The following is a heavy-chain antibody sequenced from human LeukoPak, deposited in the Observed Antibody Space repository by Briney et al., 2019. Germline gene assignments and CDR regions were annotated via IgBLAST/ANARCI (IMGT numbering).Heavy chain of an antibody. V-gene: IGHV4-38-2*02. CDR2: IYHSGSA. CDR3: ARDPRWLTPDCTSTSCYENYFDP. CDR1: GYSISSGYQ. Sequence: SETLSLTCAVSGYSISSGYQWAWIRQPPGKGLEWIGSIYHSGSAHYNPSLKSRVTISVDTSNNQFYLKLSSVTAADTAVYYCARDPRWLTPDCTSTSCYENYFDPWGQGTLVTVSS. J-gene: IGHJ5*02. D-gene: IGHD2-2*01.